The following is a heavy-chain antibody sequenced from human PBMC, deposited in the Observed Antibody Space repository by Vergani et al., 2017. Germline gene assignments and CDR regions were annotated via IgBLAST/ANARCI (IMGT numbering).Heavy chain of an antibody. CDR2: IYYSGST. J-gene: IGHJ5*02. CDR3: ARQYYDFWSGPNWFDP. D-gene: IGHD3-3*01. Sequence: QVQLQESGPGLVKPSETLSLTCTVSGGSISSSSYYWGWIRQPPGKGLEWIGSIYYSGSTYYNPSLKSRVTISVDTSKNQFSLKLSSVTAADTAVYYCARQYYDFWSGPNWFDPWGQGTLVTVSS. CDR1: GGSISSSSYY. V-gene: IGHV4-39*01.